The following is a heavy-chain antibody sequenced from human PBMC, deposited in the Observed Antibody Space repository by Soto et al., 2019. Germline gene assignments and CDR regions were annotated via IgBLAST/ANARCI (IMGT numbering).Heavy chain of an antibody. D-gene: IGHD2-15*01. V-gene: IGHV1-69*01. CDR1: GGTFSSYP. Sequence: QVQLVQSGAEVMQPGSSVKVSCKASGGTFSSYPIIWVRQAPGQGLEWMGGIIPIFGTANYAQKFQGRVTITADESTSTASMELSSLRSEDTAVYYCATAERGYCSGGSCYPYYYYGMDVWGQGATVTVSS. CDR3: ATAERGYCSGGSCYPYYYYGMDV. CDR2: IIPIFGTA. J-gene: IGHJ6*02.